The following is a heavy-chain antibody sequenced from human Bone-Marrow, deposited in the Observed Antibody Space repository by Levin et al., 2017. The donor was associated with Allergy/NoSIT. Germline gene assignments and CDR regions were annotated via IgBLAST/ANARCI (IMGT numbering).Heavy chain of an antibody. D-gene: IGHD6-13*01. Sequence: PGESLKISCKASGYTFTSYDINWVRQATGQGLEWMGWMNPNSGNTGYAQKFQGRVTMTRNTSISTAYMELSSLRSEDTAVYYCARGLSSSKFPRYWGQGTLVTVSS. V-gene: IGHV1-8*01. J-gene: IGHJ4*02. CDR2: MNPNSGNT. CDR3: ARGLSSSKFPRY. CDR1: GYTFTSYD.